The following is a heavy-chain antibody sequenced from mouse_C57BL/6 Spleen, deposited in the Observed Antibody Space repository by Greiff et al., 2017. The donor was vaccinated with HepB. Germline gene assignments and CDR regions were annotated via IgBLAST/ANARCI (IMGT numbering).Heavy chain of an antibody. D-gene: IGHD1-1*01. CDR3: ARNYGSPFDY. J-gene: IGHJ2*01. CDR1: GYTFTSYW. Sequence: QVHVKQSGAELVKPGASVKMSCKASGYTFTSYWMHWVKQRPGQGLEWIGVIDPSDSYTNYNQKFKGKATLTVDTSSSTAYMQLSSLTSEDSAVYYCARNYGSPFDYWGQGTTLTVSS. V-gene: IGHV1-59*01. CDR2: IDPSDSYT.